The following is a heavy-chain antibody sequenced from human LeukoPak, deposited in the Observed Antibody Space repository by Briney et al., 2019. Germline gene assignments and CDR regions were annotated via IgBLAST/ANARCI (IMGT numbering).Heavy chain of an antibody. CDR3: ARLPAGSSRAYYYYYYMDV. D-gene: IGHD6-6*01. Sequence: SETLSLTCAVYGGSFSGYYWSWIRQPPGKGLEWIGEINHSGSTNYNPSLKSRVTISVDTSKNQFSLKLSSVTAADTAVYYCARLPAGSSRAYYYYYYMDVWGKGTTVTVSS. CDR1: GGSFSGYY. V-gene: IGHV4-34*01. J-gene: IGHJ6*03. CDR2: INHSGST.